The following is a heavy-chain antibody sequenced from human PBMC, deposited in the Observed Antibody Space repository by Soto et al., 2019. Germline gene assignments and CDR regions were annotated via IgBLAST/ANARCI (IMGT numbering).Heavy chain of an antibody. D-gene: IGHD3-9*01. V-gene: IGHV3-23*01. CDR3: AKDAKILDWLPTSYYFDF. CDR2: ISGSGGST. J-gene: IGHJ4*02. Sequence: PGGSLRLSCAASGLTFSSYAMSWVRQAPGKGLEWVSAISGSGGSTYSADSVRGRFTISRDNSKNTLYLQMNSLRAEDTAVYYCAKDAKILDWLPTSYYFDFWGQGALVTVSS. CDR1: GLTFSSYA.